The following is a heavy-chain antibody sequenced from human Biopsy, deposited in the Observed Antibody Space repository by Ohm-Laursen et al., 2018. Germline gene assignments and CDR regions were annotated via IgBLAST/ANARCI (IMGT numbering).Heavy chain of an antibody. CDR3: ARGRLSGTRRALDI. Sequence: ASVKVSCKTSGYTFINYDIHWVRQASGQGLEWMGWMNTKSGDTGYAHKFQGRVTMSRNTSISTANLEMSSLRSEDTAVYYCARGRLSGTRRALDIWGQGTMVTVSS. J-gene: IGHJ3*02. V-gene: IGHV1-8*01. CDR2: MNTKSGDT. D-gene: IGHD1-7*01. CDR1: GYTFINYD.